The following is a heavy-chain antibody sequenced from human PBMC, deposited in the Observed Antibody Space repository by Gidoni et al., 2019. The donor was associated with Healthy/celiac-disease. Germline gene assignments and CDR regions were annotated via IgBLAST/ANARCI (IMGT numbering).Heavy chain of an antibody. CDR1: GVNISGSA. D-gene: IGHD4-17*01. CDR3: TRLDYGDYDPSL. Sequence: EVQQVEAGGGWVQPGGALKPRGEGSGVNISGSAMHWVRRASGKGVGGVGRIRSKANSSAPVYAASVKGRFTISRDDSKNTAYLQMNSLKSEDTAVYYCTRLDYGDYDPSLWGQGTLVTVSS. V-gene: IGHV3-73*02. J-gene: IGHJ4*02. CDR2: IRSKANSSAP.